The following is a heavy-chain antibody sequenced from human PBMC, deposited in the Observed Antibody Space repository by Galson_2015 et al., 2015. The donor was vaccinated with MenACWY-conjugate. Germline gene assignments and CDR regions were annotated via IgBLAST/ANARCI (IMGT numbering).Heavy chain of an antibody. J-gene: IGHJ4*02. V-gene: IGHV3-7*03. CDR1: GFTFGNYW. Sequence: SLRLSCAASGFTFGNYWMTWVRQAPGKGLEWVANIKGDGSEIWYVDSVKGRFTISRDNARYSLYLQMNALRAEDTAVYYCARENTHNYAYAIDCWGQGILVSVSS. CDR2: IKGDGSEI. D-gene: IGHD3-16*01. CDR3: ARENTHNYAYAIDC.